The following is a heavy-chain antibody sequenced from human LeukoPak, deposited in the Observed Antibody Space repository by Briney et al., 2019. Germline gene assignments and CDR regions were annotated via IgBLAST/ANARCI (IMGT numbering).Heavy chain of an antibody. CDR2: MSHSGST. CDR3: ARMAWYYDVLTGYSNSTSFDI. CDR1: GGSMKSFY. V-gene: IGHV4-59*01. J-gene: IGHJ3*02. D-gene: IGHD3-9*01. Sequence: MTSETLSLTCTVSGGSMKSFYWTWIRQSPGKGLEWIGYMSHSGSTNYNPSLETRVSMSVDTSKNHFSLKLSSATAADTAVYYCARMAWYYDVLTGYSNSTSFDIWGHGTMVTVSS.